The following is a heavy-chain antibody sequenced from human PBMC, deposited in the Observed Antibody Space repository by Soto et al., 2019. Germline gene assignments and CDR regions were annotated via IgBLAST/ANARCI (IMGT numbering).Heavy chain of an antibody. CDR2: FDPEDGET. J-gene: IGHJ3*02. D-gene: IGHD3-9*01. CDR1: GYTLTELS. V-gene: IGHV1-24*01. Sequence: GASVKVSCKVSGYTLTELSMHWVRQAPGKGLEWMGGFDPEDGETIYAQKFQGRVTMTEDTSTDTAYMELSSLRSEDTAVYYCATASSHGRLRYFDWLSRYDAFDIWGQGTMVTVSS. CDR3: ATASSHGRLRYFDWLSRYDAFDI.